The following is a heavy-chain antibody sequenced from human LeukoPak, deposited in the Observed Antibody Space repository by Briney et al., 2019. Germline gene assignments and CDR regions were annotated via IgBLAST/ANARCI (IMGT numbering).Heavy chain of an antibody. D-gene: IGHD3-9*01. CDR1: GGSISSYY. CDR3: ARAHYDILTGYSDYYYYYMDV. Sequence: KSSETLSLTCTVSGGSISSYYWSWIRQPPGKGLEWIGYIYYSGSTNYNPSLKSRVTISVDTSKNQFSLKLSSVTAADTAVYYCARAHYDILTGYSDYYYYYMDVWGKGATVTVSS. V-gene: IGHV4-59*01. J-gene: IGHJ6*03. CDR2: IYYSGST.